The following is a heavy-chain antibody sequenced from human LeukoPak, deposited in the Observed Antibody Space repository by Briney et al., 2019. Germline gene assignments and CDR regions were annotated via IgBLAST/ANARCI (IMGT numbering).Heavy chain of an antibody. CDR2: INPTSGVT. CDR3: ATSSAVAEYYFEY. Sequence: ASVMVSCKASGYTFTDSYIHWVRQAPGQGLEWMGWINPTSGVTNYAQKFQGRVTMTGDTSISTAFMDLRKLRSDDTAVYYCATSSAVAEYYFEYWGQGTLVTVSS. J-gene: IGHJ4*02. D-gene: IGHD6-19*01. CDR1: GYTFTDSY. V-gene: IGHV1-2*02.